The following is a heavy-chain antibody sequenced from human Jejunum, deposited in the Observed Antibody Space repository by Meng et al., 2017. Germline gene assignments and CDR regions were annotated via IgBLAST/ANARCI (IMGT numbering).Heavy chain of an antibody. J-gene: IGHJ4*02. CDR1: GGSISSGDYY. CDR3: ARGLAYAVDH. D-gene: IGHD3-22*01. V-gene: IGHV4-30-2*01. Sequence: QLQLQESGSGLVKPSQTLSLTCAVSGGSISSGDYYWGWIQQPPGQGLEWSGYIYRSGSTYYNPSLKSRVTISIDKSKSQFSLKLTSVTAADTDVYYCARGLAYAVDHWGQGTLVTVSS. CDR2: IYRSGST.